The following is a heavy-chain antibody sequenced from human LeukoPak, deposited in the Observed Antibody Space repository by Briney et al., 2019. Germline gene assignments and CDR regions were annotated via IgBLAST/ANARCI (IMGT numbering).Heavy chain of an antibody. CDR3: ARDRSSSSWLKTENYFDY. J-gene: IGHJ4*02. CDR2: TSDSGGST. Sequence: PGGSLRLSCAASGFTFSISAMSWVRQAPGKGLEWVSGTSDSGGSTFYADSVKGRFTISRDNAKNSLYLQMNSLRAEDTAVYYCARDRSSSSWLKTENYFDYWGQGTLVTVSS. D-gene: IGHD6-13*01. CDR1: GFTFSISA. V-gene: IGHV3-23*01.